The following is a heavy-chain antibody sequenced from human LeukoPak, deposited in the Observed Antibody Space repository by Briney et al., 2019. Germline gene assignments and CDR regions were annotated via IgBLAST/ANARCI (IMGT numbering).Heavy chain of an antibody. J-gene: IGHJ3*02. V-gene: IGHV3-30*18. CDR3: AKLSIAVAGDDAFDI. Sequence: GGSLRFSCAASGFTFSSYGRHWVRQAPGKGLEWVAVISYDGSNKYYADSVKGRFTISRDNSKNTLYLQMNSLRAEDTAVYYCAKLSIAVAGDDAFDIWGQGTMVTVSS. CDR1: GFTFSSYG. CDR2: ISYDGSNK. D-gene: IGHD6-19*01.